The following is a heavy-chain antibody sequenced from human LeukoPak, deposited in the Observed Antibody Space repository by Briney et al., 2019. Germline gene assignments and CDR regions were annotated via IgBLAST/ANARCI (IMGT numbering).Heavy chain of an antibody. CDR2: ISYDGSNK. D-gene: IGHD6-19*01. Sequence: GGSLRLSCAASGFTFSTYAMRWVRQAPGKGLEWVAVISYDGSNKYSADSVKGRFTISRDNSKNTLYLQMNSLRAEDTAVYYCAKGLYSSAWSWVDDWGQGTLVTVSS. CDR1: GFTFSTYA. CDR3: AKGLYSSAWSWVDD. J-gene: IGHJ4*02. V-gene: IGHV3-30*18.